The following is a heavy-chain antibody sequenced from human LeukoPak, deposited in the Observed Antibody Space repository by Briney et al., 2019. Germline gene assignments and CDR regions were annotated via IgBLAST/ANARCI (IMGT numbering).Heavy chain of an antibody. CDR3: ARAPYNYYGMDV. V-gene: IGHV3-66*01. CDR1: GFTVSSNY. CDR2: IYNAGRT. Sequence: GGSLRLSCAASGFTVSSNYMTWVRQAPGKGLEWVSVIYNAGRTYYADSVKGRFTISRDNSKNTQYLQMNSLRAEDTAVYYCARAPYNYYGMDVWGQGTTVTVSS. J-gene: IGHJ6*02.